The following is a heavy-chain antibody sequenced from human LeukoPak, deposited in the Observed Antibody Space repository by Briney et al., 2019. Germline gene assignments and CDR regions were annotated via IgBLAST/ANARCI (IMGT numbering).Heavy chain of an antibody. CDR1: GFTFSGSA. V-gene: IGHV3-73*01. CDR3: NIVVVPAAINYYYYYGMDV. Sequence: GGSLRLSCAASGFTFSGSAMHWVRQASGKGLEWVGRIRSKANSYATAYAASVKGRFTISRDDSKNTAYLQMNSLKTEDTAVYYCNIVVVPAAINYYYYYGMDVWGQGTTVTVSS. J-gene: IGHJ6*02. D-gene: IGHD2-2*01. CDR2: IRSKANSYAT.